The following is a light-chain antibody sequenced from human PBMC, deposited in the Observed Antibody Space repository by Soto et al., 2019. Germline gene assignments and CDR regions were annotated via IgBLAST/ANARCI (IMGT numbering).Light chain of an antibody. CDR3: SSYAGSNSYV. Sequence: QSALTQLPSASGSPGQSVTISCTGTSSDVGGYNYVSWYQQHPGKVPKLMIYEVSKRPSGVPDRFSGSKSGNTASLTVSGLQAEDEADYYCSSYAGSNSYVFGTGTKVTVL. CDR1: SSDVGGYNY. V-gene: IGLV2-8*01. J-gene: IGLJ1*01. CDR2: EVS.